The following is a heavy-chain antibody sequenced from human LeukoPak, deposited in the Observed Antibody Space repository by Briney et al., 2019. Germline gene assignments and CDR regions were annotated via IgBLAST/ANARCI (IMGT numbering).Heavy chain of an antibody. CDR3: ARVAYYDFWSGYAPFDP. V-gene: IGHV4-34*01. Sequence: PSETLSLTCAVYGGSFSGYYWSWIRQPPGKGLEWIGEINHSGSTNYNPSLKSRVTISVDTSKNQFSLKLSSVTAADTAVYYCARVAYYDFWSGYAPFDPWGQGTLVTVSS. J-gene: IGHJ5*02. CDR1: GGSFSGYY. CDR2: INHSGST. D-gene: IGHD3-3*01.